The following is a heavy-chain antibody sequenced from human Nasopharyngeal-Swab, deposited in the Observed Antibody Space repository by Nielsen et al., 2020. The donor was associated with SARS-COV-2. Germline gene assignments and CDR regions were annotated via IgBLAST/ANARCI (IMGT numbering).Heavy chain of an antibody. Sequence: SETLSLTCTVSGGSISSSSYYWGWIRQPPGKGLEWIGTIYYSGSTYYNPSLKSRVTISVDTSGNQFSLKLSTVTAADTAVYYCARAVATAILGYWGQGTLVTVSS. CDR3: ARAVATAILGY. J-gene: IGHJ4*02. D-gene: IGHD5-18*01. CDR1: GGSISSSSYY. CDR2: IYYSGST. V-gene: IGHV4-39*01.